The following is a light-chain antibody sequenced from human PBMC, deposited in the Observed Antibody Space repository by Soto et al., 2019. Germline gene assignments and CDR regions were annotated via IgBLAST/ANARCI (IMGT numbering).Light chain of an antibody. J-gene: IGKJ1*01. V-gene: IGKV3-20*01. CDR1: HNVGNN. CDR2: GAA. Sequence: VMTQSPDNLSVSPGERATLSCSASHNVGNNLAWDQQKRGQAPRLLIYGAASRATGIPDRFSGSGSGTDFTLTISRLEPEDFAVYYCQQYGSSWTFGQGTKVDIK. CDR3: QQYGSSWT.